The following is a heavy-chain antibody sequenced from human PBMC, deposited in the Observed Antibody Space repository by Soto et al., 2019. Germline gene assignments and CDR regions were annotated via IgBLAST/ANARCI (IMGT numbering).Heavy chain of an antibody. CDR1: GYTFTSYG. Sequence: ASVKVSCKASGYTFTSYGISWVRQAPGQGLEWMGWISAYNGNTNYAQKLQGRVTITRDTSASTAYMELSSLRSEDTAVYYCARDHDGDLDYWGQGTLVTVSS. J-gene: IGHJ4*02. V-gene: IGHV1-18*01. D-gene: IGHD4-17*01. CDR3: ARDHDGDLDY. CDR2: ISAYNGNT.